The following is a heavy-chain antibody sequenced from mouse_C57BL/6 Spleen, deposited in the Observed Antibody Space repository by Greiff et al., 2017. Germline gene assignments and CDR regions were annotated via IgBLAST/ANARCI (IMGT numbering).Heavy chain of an antibody. CDR1: GFTFSSYA. CDR3: TRAGYYGSSSYYAMDD. D-gene: IGHD1-1*01. Sequence: EVQLVESGEGLVKPGGSLKLSCAASGFTFSSYAMSWVRQTPEKRLEWVAYISSGGDYIYYAYTVKGRFTISRDNARNTLYLQMSSRKSEDTAMYYCTRAGYYGSSSYYAMDDWGQGTSVTVSS. CDR2: ISSGGDYI. J-gene: IGHJ4*01. V-gene: IGHV5-9-1*02.